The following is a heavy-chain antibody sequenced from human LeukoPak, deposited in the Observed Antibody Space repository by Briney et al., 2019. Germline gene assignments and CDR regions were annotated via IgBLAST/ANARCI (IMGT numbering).Heavy chain of an antibody. Sequence: PSETLSLTCTVSGGSMSSYYWSWIWQPPGKGLEWIGYIYYSGSTNYNPSLKSRVTISVDTSKKQFSLKLSSVTAADTAVYYCARLDGINYYFGMEVWGQGTTVTVSS. CDR1: GGSMSSYY. CDR3: ARLDGINYYFGMEV. CDR2: IYYSGST. J-gene: IGHJ6*02. V-gene: IGHV4-59*01. D-gene: IGHD1-14*01.